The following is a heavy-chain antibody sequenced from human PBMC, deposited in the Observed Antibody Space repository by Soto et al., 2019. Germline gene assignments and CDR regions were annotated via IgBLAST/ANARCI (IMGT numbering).Heavy chain of an antibody. J-gene: IGHJ5*02. CDR1: GFTFSSYW. CDR2: INSDGSST. Sequence: GGSLRLSCAASGFTFSSYWMHWVRQAPGKGLVWVSRINSDGSSTSYADSVKGRFTISRDNAKNTLYLQMNSLRAEDTAVYYCARDPQTETYYDFWSGPNWFDPWGQGTLVTVSS. V-gene: IGHV3-74*01. D-gene: IGHD3-3*01. CDR3: ARDPQTETYYDFWSGPNWFDP.